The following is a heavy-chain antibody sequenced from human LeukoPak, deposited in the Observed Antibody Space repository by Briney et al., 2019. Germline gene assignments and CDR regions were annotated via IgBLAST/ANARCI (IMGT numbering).Heavy chain of an antibody. J-gene: IGHJ2*01. CDR1: GFTFSSYA. CDR2: ISYDGSNK. CDR3: AKVAVSYSYGYGWYFDL. V-gene: IGHV3-30-3*01. D-gene: IGHD5-18*01. Sequence: PGGSLRLSCAASGFTFSSYAMHWVRQAPGKGLEWVAVISYDGSNKYYADSVKGRFTISRDNSKNTLYLQMNSLRAEDTAVYYCAKVAVSYSYGYGWYFDLWGRGTLVTVSS.